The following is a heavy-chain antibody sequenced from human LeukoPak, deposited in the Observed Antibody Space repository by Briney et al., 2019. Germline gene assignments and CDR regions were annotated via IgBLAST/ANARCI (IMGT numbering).Heavy chain of an antibody. V-gene: IGHV3-23*01. Sequence: GGSLRLSCAASGFTFSSYAMSWVRRAPGKRLEWVSAISGSGGSTYYADSVKGRFTISRDNSKNTLYLQMNSLRAEDTAVYYCAKDRLATIFGLVIRADFDYWGQGTLVTVSS. J-gene: IGHJ4*02. CDR1: GFTFSSYA. D-gene: IGHD3-3*01. CDR2: ISGSGGST. CDR3: AKDRLATIFGLVIRADFDY.